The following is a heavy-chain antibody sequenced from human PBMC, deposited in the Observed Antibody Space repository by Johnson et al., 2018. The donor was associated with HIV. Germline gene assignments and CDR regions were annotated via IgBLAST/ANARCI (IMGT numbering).Heavy chain of an antibody. CDR3: AKDGPDTALYADACDI. V-gene: IGHV3-30*02. CDR1: FSFSSYG. Sequence: QVQLVESGGGVVQPGGSLRLSCRFSFSSYGMHWVRQAPGQGLEWVAFIRYDGSNKYYADSVKGRFTMSRDNSKKTLYLQMNSLRAEDTAVYYCAKDGPDTALYADACDIWGQGTMVTVSA. D-gene: IGHD2-8*01. J-gene: IGHJ3*02. CDR2: IRYDGSNK.